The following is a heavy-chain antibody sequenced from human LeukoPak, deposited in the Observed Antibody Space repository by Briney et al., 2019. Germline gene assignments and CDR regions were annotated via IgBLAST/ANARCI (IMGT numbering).Heavy chain of an antibody. V-gene: IGHV3-21*01. CDR2: ISMSSSYR. J-gene: IGHJ4*02. CDR3: ASSILIAVAGTNPDY. CDR1: GFTFSIYR. Sequence: GSLILSCVASGFTFSIYRMNWVRQSPGIVLECVSSISMSSSYRYYADSVKGLFTIFRDNAKISLYLQINSLRAEDTAVYYCASSILIAVAGTNPDYWGQGTLVTVSS. D-gene: IGHD6-19*01.